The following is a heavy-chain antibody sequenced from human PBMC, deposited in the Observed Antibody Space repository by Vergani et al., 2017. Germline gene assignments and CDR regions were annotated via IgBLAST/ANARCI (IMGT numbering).Heavy chain of an antibody. CDR1: GYSFTSYW. V-gene: IGHV5-10-1*01. J-gene: IGHJ6*02. CDR3: ARTPGGYSEIGYYYYYYGMDV. Sequence: EVQLVQSGAEVKKPGESLRISCKGSGYSFTSYWISWVRQMPGKGLEWRGRIDPSDSYTNYRPSFQGNVTISADKSISTAYLQWSSLKASETAMYYCARTPGGYSEIGYYYYYYGMDVWGQGTTVTVSS. CDR2: IDPSDSYT. D-gene: IGHD3-10*01.